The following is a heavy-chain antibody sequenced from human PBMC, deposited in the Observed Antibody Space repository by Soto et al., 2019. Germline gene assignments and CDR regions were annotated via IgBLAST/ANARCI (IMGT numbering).Heavy chain of an antibody. Sequence: SVKVSCTACRETLCSSAISWVRKAPGQGLEWMGGIIPIFGTANYAQKFQGRVTITADESTSTAYMELSSLRSEDTAVYHCARAEQWLVPFDHWGQGTLVTVSS. V-gene: IGHV1-69*13. CDR1: RETLCSSA. J-gene: IGHJ4*02. CDR3: ARAEQWLVPFDH. D-gene: IGHD6-19*01. CDR2: IIPIFGTA.